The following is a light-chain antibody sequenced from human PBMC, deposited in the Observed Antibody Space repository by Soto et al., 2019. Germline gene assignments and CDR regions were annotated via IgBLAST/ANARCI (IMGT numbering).Light chain of an antibody. V-gene: IGKV3-20*01. CDR2: AAS. CDR1: QSVSSNY. CDR3: QLYGSSPPRYT. J-gene: IGKJ2*01. Sequence: EIVLTQSPGTLYLSPGERATLSCRASQSVSSNYLAWYQQKRGQAPRLLIYAASARATGIPDRFSGSGSGTDFTLTISRLEPEDFAVYFCQLYGSSPPRYTFGQETKLEIK.